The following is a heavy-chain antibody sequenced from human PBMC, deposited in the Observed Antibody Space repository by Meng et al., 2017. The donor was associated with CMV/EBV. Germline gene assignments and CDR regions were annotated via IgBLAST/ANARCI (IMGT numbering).Heavy chain of an antibody. CDR3: ARTRITIFGVVIIARYGMDV. D-gene: IGHD3-3*01. V-gene: IGHV3-48*03. CDR2: ISSSGSTI. Sequence: GGSLRLSGAASGFTFSSYEMNWVRQAPGKGLEWVSYISSSGSTIYYADSVKGRFTISRDNAKNSLYLQMNSLRAEDTAVYYCARTRITIFGVVIIARYGMDVWGQGTTVTVSS. J-gene: IGHJ6*02. CDR1: GFTFSSYE.